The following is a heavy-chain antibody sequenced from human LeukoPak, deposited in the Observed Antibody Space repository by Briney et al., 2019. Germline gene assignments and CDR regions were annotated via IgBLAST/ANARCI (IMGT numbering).Heavy chain of an antibody. Sequence: PSETLSLTCTVSGGSISSGDYYWSWIRQPPGKGLEWIGYIYYSGSTYYNPSLKSRVTISVDTSKNQFSLKLSSVTAADTAVYYCARVSGDCSSTSCYMDYFDYWGQGTLVTVSS. V-gene: IGHV4-30-4*01. J-gene: IGHJ4*02. D-gene: IGHD2-2*02. CDR3: ARVSGDCSSTSCYMDYFDY. CDR2: IYYSGST. CDR1: GGSISSGDYY.